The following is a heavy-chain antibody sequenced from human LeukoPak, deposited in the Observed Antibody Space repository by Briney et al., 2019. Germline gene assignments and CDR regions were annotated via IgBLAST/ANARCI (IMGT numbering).Heavy chain of an antibody. CDR1: GFTFSRYS. V-gene: IGHV3-23*01. J-gene: IGHJ3*02. CDR2: IWGNGYTT. Sequence: TGGSLRLSCTGSGFTFSRYSINWVRQAPGKGLEWVSVIWGNGYTTYYADSVKGRFTISRDNSKNTVYLQMDSLRAEDTAIYYCARGGRGSAAVVAPRSFDIWGQGTMVTVSS. CDR3: ARGGRGSAAVVAPRSFDI. D-gene: IGHD3-22*01.